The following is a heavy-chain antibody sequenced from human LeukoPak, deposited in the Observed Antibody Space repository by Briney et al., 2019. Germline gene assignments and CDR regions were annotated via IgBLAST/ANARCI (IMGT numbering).Heavy chain of an antibody. CDR3: VRSSSWRYFDY. Sequence: SETLSLTCTVSGGSVSSGSYCWNWIRQPPGKGLEWIGYIYYSESTNYNPSLKSRVTISVDTSKNQFSLKLSSVTAADTAVYFCVRSSSWRYFDYWGQGTLVTVSS. J-gene: IGHJ4*02. CDR1: GGSVSSGSYC. CDR2: IYYSEST. V-gene: IGHV4-61*01. D-gene: IGHD6-13*01.